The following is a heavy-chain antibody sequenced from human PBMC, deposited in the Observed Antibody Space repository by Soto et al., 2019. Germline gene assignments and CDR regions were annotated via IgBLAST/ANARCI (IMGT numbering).Heavy chain of an antibody. CDR3: ARVVAQSPINVFDI. Sequence: PYQTLSVTCGISGDGRASNRAAWNWIRKSPSRGLEWLGRTYYRSKWYNDYAVSVKSRITINPDTSKNQFSPQLNSVTPEDTAVYYCARVVAQSPINVFDIWGQGTMVTGSS. J-gene: IGHJ3*02. V-gene: IGHV6-1*01. CDR1: GDGRASNRAA. D-gene: IGHD5-12*01. CDR2: TYYRSKWYN.